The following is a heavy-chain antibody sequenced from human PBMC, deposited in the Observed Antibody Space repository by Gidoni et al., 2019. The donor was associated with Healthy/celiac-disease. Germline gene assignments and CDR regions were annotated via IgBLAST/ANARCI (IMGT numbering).Heavy chain of an antibody. CDR1: GFTFSSYS. Sequence: EVQLVESGGGLVQPGGSLRLSCAASGFTFSSYSMNWVRQAPGKGLEWVSYISSSSSTIYYADSVKGRFTISRDNAKNSLYLQMNSLRDEDTAVYYCATGVGYYYDSSGYYWGQGTLVTVSS. CDR3: ATGVGYYYDSSGYY. D-gene: IGHD3-22*01. CDR2: ISSSSSTI. J-gene: IGHJ4*02. V-gene: IGHV3-48*02.